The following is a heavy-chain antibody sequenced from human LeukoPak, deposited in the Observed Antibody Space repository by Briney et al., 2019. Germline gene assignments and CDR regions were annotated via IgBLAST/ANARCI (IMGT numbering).Heavy chain of an antibody. Sequence: PSETLSLTCTVSGGSISSSSYYWGWIRQPPGKGLEWIGSIYYSGSTYYNPSLKSRVTISVDTSKNQFSLKLSSVTAADTAVYYCARLKGDTFDYWGQGTLVTVSS. D-gene: IGHD3-10*01. J-gene: IGHJ4*02. V-gene: IGHV4-39*07. CDR1: GGSISSSSYY. CDR2: IYYSGST. CDR3: ARLKGDTFDY.